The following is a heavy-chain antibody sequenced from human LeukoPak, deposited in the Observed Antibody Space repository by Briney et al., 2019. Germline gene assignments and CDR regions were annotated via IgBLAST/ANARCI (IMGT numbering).Heavy chain of an antibody. D-gene: IGHD3-9*01. Sequence: GASVKVSCKASGYTFTSYGISWVRQAPGQGLEWMGWISAYNGNTNYAQKLQGRVTMTTDTSTSTAYMELRSLRSDDTAVYYCARELIGLRYFDWFQPHYYYGMDVWGQGTTVTVSS. J-gene: IGHJ6*02. CDR2: ISAYNGNT. CDR3: ARELIGLRYFDWFQPHYYYGMDV. CDR1: GYTFTSYG. V-gene: IGHV1-18*01.